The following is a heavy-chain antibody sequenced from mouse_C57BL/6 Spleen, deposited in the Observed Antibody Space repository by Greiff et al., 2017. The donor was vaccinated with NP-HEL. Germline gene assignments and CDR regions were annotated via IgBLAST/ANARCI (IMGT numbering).Heavy chain of an antibody. V-gene: IGHV5-9*01. J-gene: IGHJ2*01. D-gene: IGHD6-1*01. CDR3: ARRAATGTGVFDY. Sequence: EVKLVESGGGLVKPGGSLKLSCAASGFTFSSYTMSWVRQTPEKRLEWVATISGGGGNTYYPDSVKGRFTLTRDNATNTLYLQMISLRFEDTALYYCARRAATGTGVFDYWGQGTTLTVSS. CDR2: ISGGGGNT. CDR1: GFTFSSYT.